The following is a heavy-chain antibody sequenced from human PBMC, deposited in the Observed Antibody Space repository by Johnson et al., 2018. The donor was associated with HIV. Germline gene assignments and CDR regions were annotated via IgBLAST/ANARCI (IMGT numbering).Heavy chain of an antibody. Sequence: VQLVESGGGLIQPGGSLRLSCAASEFTVSSSYMSWVRQAPGKGLEWVSVIYSGDSEYYADPVKGRFSISRDNSKNTRYLQMNSLRAEDTAVYYCARAYSYGVFDIWGQGTMVTVS. V-gene: IGHV3-66*01. D-gene: IGHD5-18*01. J-gene: IGHJ3*02. CDR2: IYSGDSE. CDR1: EFTVSSSY. CDR3: ARAYSYGVFDI.